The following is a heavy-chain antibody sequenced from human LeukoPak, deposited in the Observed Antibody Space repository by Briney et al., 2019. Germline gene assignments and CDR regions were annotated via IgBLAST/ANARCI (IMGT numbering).Heavy chain of an antibody. CDR1: GFTVSSNY. Sequence: PGGSLRLSCAASGFTVSSNYMSWVRQAPGKGLEWVSVIYSGGSTYYADSVKGRFTISRDNSKNSLYLQMNSLRAEDTAVYYCARGIVATSFDYWGQGTLVTVSS. CDR3: ARGIVATSFDY. CDR2: IYSGGST. D-gene: IGHD1-26*01. J-gene: IGHJ4*02. V-gene: IGHV3-53*01.